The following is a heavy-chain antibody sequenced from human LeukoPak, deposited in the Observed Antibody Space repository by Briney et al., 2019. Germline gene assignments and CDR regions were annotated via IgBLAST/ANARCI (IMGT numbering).Heavy chain of an antibody. CDR1: GFTFDDYA. Sequence: GGSLRLSCAASGFTFDDYAMHWVRQAPGKGLEWVSGISWNSGSIGYADSVKGRFTISRDNAKNSLYLQMNSLRAEDTALYYCAKDMGATMIVVPSTDYWGQGTLVTVSS. CDR2: ISWNSGSI. D-gene: IGHD3-22*01. V-gene: IGHV3-9*01. CDR3: AKDMGATMIVVPSTDY. J-gene: IGHJ4*02.